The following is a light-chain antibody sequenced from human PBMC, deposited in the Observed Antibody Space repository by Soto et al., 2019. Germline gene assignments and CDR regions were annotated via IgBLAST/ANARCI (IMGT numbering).Light chain of an antibody. CDR1: QSVSSTY. J-gene: IGKJ2*01. Sequence: EIVLTQSPGTLSWSPGEGATLSCRASQSVSSTYLAWYQQKPGQAPRLLIYVASSRATDIPDRFSGSGSGTDFTLTISRLEPEDFAVYYCQNCGSPPLYTFGQGTELEIK. V-gene: IGKV3-20*01. CDR3: QNCGSPPLYT. CDR2: VAS.